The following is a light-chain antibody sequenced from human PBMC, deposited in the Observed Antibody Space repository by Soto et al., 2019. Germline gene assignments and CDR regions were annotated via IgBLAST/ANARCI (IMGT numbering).Light chain of an antibody. CDR1: TGAVTSGHY. Sequence: QAVVTQEPSLTVSPGGTVTLTCGSSTGAVTSGHYPYWFHQKPGQAPKTLIYDVFYKHSRTPARFSGSLLGGKAALTLSGAQPEDEADYYCLLSYNGVRIFGGGTKVTVL. J-gene: IGLJ2*01. CDR2: DVF. V-gene: IGLV7-46*01. CDR3: LLSYNGVRI.